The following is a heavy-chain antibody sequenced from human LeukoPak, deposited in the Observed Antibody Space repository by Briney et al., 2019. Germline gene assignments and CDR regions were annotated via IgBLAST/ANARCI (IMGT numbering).Heavy chain of an antibody. CDR2: ISSGSSYT. Sequence: AGGSLRLSCAASGFTFSDYYMIWIRQAPGKGLEWVSYISSGSSYTNYADSVKGRFTISRDNPKNSLYLQMNSPRAEDTAVYYCARGRYPYYFDYWGQGTLLTVSS. V-gene: IGHV3-11*05. D-gene: IGHD2-2*02. J-gene: IGHJ4*02. CDR3: ARGRYPYYFDY. CDR1: GFTFSDYY.